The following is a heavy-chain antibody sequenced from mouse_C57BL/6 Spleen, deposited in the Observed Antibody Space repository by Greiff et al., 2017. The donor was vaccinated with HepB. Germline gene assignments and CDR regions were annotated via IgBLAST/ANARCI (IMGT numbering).Heavy chain of an antibody. J-gene: IGHJ4*01. D-gene: IGHD1-1*02. CDR3: ARSGYGYYAMDY. Sequence: QVQLQQPGTELVKPGASVKLSCKASGYTFTSYWMHWVKQRPGQGLEWIGNINPSNGGTNYNEKFKCKATLTVDKSSSTAYMQLSSLTSEDSAVYYCARSGYGYYAMDYWGQGTSVTVSS. V-gene: IGHV1-53*01. CDR1: GYTFTSYW. CDR2: INPSNGGT.